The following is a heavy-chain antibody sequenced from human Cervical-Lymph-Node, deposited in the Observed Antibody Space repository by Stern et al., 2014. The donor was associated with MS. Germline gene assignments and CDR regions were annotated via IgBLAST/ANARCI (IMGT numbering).Heavy chain of an antibody. CDR2: IYYGST. D-gene: IGHD4-17*01. Sequence: QMQLVQSGPGLVKPSETLSLTCAVSGDSISDYYWNWIRQPPGKGLEWIGYIYYGSTNYNPSLRSRATLSVDTSKNQFSLKLTSVTPADTAIYYCARWGTTVTFRTFDFWGQGILVTVSS. J-gene: IGHJ4*02. CDR1: GDSISDYY. V-gene: IGHV4-59*01. CDR3: ARWGTTVTFRTFDF.